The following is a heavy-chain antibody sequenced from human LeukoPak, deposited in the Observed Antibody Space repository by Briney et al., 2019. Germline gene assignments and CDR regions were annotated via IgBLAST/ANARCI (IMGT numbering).Heavy chain of an antibody. D-gene: IGHD2-2*01. Sequence: PSETLSLTCTVSGGSISSSSYYWGWIRQPPGKGLEWIGSIYYSGSTYYNPSLKSRVTIPVDTSKNQFSLKLSSVTAADTAVYYCARSGPRGSSTSWEWNYYYYMDVWGKGTTVTVSS. CDR3: ARSGPRGSSTSWEWNYYYYMDV. J-gene: IGHJ6*03. CDR2: IYYSGST. V-gene: IGHV4-39*01. CDR1: GGSISSSSYY.